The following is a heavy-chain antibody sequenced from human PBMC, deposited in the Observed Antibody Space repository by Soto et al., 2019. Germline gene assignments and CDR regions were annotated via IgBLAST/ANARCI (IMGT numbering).Heavy chain of an antibody. V-gene: IGHV4-61*01. CDR2: IHNSGTT. J-gene: IGHJ4*02. Sequence: SETLSLTCNVSGGSVNSDNYYWTWVQQPPGKGLEWIGNIHNSGTTNYNPSLQNRVTISMDTSKNQYSLKLTSVTAADAALYYCARDIRGFSRALDYWGRGTPVTVSS. CDR1: GGSVNSDNYY. D-gene: IGHD5-18*01. CDR3: ARDIRGFSRALDY.